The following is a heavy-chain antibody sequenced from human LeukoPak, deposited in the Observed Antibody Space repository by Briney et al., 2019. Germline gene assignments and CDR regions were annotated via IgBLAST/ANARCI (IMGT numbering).Heavy chain of an antibody. CDR2: IYYSGST. CDR3: ARGTITMIDAFDP. Sequence: PSETLSLTCTVSGGSISSYYWSWIRQPPGKGLEWIGYIYYSGSTNYNPSLKSRVTISVDTSKNQFSLKLSSVTAADTAVYYCARGTITMIDAFDPWGQGTLVTVSS. J-gene: IGHJ5*02. CDR1: GGSISSYY. V-gene: IGHV4-59*08. D-gene: IGHD3-22*01.